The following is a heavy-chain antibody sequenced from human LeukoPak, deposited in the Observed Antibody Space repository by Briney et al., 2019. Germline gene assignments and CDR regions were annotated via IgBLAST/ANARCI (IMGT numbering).Heavy chain of an antibody. CDR2: IYWNDGK. J-gene: IGHJ3*02. CDR3: ARNSTVGTFDI. CDR1: GFSLSTSGVG. V-gene: IGHV2-5*01. Sequence: SGPTLVKPTQTLTLTCTFSGFSLSTSGVGVGWIRQPPGKALEWLALIYWNDGKRYSPSLKSRLTITKDTSRNQVVLTMTNMDPVDTATYYCARNSTVGTFDIWGQGTMVTVSS. D-gene: IGHD6-13*01.